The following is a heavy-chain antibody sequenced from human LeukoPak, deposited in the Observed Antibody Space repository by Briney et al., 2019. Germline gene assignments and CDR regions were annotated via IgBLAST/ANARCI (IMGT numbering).Heavy chain of an antibody. V-gene: IGHV3-48*03. J-gene: IGHJ3*01. CDR1: GFTFSSYE. CDR2: ISSSGSTI. CDR3: AREIAAAGTWM. Sequence: GGSLRLSCAASGFTFSSYEMNWVRQAPGKGLEWVSYISSSGSTIYYADSVKGRFTISRDNAKNSLYLQMNSLRAEDTAVYYCAREIAAAGTWMGGQGTMVTVSS. D-gene: IGHD6-13*01.